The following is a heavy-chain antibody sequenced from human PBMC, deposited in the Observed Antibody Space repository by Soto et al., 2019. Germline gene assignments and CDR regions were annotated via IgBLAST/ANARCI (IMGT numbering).Heavy chain of an antibody. Sequence: GESLKISCKVSGYNFTAFWLGWVRQMPGKGLEWMANIHPLDSETNYGPSFQGQVTISADKPITTAFLHWGNLKASDTGIYFCAKLGFPGAIYFDSWGQGSLVTAPQ. CDR1: GYNFTAFW. J-gene: IGHJ4*02. V-gene: IGHV5-51*04. CDR2: IHPLDSET. D-gene: IGHD6-25*01. CDR3: AKLGFPGAIYFDS.